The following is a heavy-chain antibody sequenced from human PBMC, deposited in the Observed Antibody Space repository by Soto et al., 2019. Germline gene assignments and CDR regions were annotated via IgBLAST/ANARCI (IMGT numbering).Heavy chain of an antibody. J-gene: IGHJ4*02. CDR2: IHHTGDT. CDR3: VRFEERCPGSGSLADY. V-gene: IGHV4-34*01. CDR1: GESFSAYY. D-gene: IGHD3-10*01. Sequence: QVHVQQWGAGLLKPSATLSLTCGVYGESFSAYYWNWIRQSPGKGLEGIGDIHHTGDTKYNPSLNSRINLAVDTSKNHFSLKLTSVTAADTVVYYSVRFEERCPGSGSLADYWGQGTLVTVSS.